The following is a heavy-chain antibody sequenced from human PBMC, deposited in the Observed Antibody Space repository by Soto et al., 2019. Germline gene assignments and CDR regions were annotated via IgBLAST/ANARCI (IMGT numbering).Heavy chain of an antibody. CDR3: ARVITMVRGVIYYYYGMDV. Sequence: SQTLSLTCAISGDSVSSNSAAWNWIRQSPSRGLEWLGGTYYRSKWYNDYAVSVKSRITINPDTSKNQFSLQLNSVTPEDTAVYYCARVITMVRGVIYYYYGMDVWGQGTTVTVSS. D-gene: IGHD3-10*01. CDR1: GDSVSSNSAA. CDR2: TYYRSKWYN. V-gene: IGHV6-1*01. J-gene: IGHJ6*02.